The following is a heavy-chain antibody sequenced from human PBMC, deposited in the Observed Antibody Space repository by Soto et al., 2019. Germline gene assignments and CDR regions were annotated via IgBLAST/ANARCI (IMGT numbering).Heavy chain of an antibody. D-gene: IGHD3-16*01. V-gene: IGHV3-23*01. CDR1: GFIFSSFA. Sequence: GGSLRLSCAASGFIFSSFAMNWVRQAPGEGLEWVSGLSSSGGKTYYADSVKGRFTISRDNSKNTLYLHMSSLRVEDTAVYYCAKNLRLSYQYGMDVWGQGTTVTVSS. J-gene: IGHJ6*02. CDR3: AKNLRLSYQYGMDV. CDR2: LSSSGGKT.